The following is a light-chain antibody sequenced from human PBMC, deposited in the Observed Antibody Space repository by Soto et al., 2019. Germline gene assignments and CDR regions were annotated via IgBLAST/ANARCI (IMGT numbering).Light chain of an antibody. V-gene: IGLV2-23*02. Sequence: QSALTQPASVSGSPGQSITMSCTGSRSDVGGYNLVSWYQQHPGKAPKLMIYEVSKRPSGVSNRFAGSKSGNTASLTISGLQAEDEADYYCSSYAGSSTFVVFGGGTKLTVL. CDR3: SSYAGSSTFVV. CDR1: RSDVGGYNL. CDR2: EVS. J-gene: IGLJ2*01.